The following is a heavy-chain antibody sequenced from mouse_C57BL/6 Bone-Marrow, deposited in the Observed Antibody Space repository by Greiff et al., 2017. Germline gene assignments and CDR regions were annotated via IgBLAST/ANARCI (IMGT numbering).Heavy chain of an antibody. CDR3: ARAGYKYDWFAY. V-gene: IGHV1-18*01. D-gene: IGHD2-14*01. J-gene: IGHJ3*01. CDR2: INPNNGGT. Sequence: EVQRVESGPELVKPGASVKIPCKASGYTFTDYHMDWVKQSHGKSLEWIGDINPNNGGTIYNQKVQGKATLTVDKSYSTAYMELRSLTSEDTAVYYCARAGYKYDWFAYWGQGTLVTVSA. CDR1: GYTFTDYH.